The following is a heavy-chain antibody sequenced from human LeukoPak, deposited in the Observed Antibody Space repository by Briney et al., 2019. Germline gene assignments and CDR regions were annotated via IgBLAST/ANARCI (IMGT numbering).Heavy chain of an antibody. V-gene: IGHV3-30*02. CDR1: GFTLSSYG. D-gene: IGHD3-10*01. Sequence: GGSLRLSCAAYGFTLSSYGMHWVRQAPGKGLEWVAFIRYDGNNKYYADSVKGRFTISRDNSKNTLYLQMNSLRAEDTAVYYCAKDPLQYGSGSYYFEYWGQGTLVTVSS. CDR2: IRYDGNNK. J-gene: IGHJ4*02. CDR3: AKDPLQYGSGSYYFEY.